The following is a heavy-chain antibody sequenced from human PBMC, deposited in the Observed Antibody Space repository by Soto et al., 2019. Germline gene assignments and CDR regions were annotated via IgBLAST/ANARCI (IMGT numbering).Heavy chain of an antibody. CDR2: INQSGST. D-gene: IGHD2-2*01. CDR1: GGSFSGYY. CDR3: ARDSPAPRRMDV. V-gene: IGHV4-34*01. Sequence: NPSETLSLTCAVYGGSFSGYYWSWIRQPPGKGLEWIGEINQSGSTNYNPSLKSRVTISVDTSKNQFSLKLSSVTAADTAVYYCARDSPAPRRMDVWGQGTTVTVSS. J-gene: IGHJ6*02.